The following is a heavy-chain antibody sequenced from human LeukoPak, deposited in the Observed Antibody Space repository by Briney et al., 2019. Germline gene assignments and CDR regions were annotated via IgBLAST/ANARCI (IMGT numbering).Heavy chain of an antibody. Sequence: GASLKISCKGSGYSFTSYWIGWVRQMPGKGLEWMGIIYPGDSDTRYSPSFQGQVTISADKSISTAYLQWSSLKASDTAMYYCARANYGSGIIGAPFDYWGQGTLVTVSS. V-gene: IGHV5-51*01. J-gene: IGHJ4*01. D-gene: IGHD3-10*01. CDR1: GYSFTSYW. CDR2: IYPGDSDT. CDR3: ARANYGSGIIGAPFDY.